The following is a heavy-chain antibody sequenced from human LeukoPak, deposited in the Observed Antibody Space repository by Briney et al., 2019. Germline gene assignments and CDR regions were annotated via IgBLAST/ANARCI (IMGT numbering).Heavy chain of an antibody. Sequence: GESLKISCKGSGYRFTNYWIGWVRQMPGKGLEWMGIIYPGDSDTRYSPSFQGQVTISADKSISTAYLQWSSLKASDTAMYYCARRLRGSSGYGYYYYMDVWGEGTTVTVSS. J-gene: IGHJ6*03. V-gene: IGHV5-51*01. CDR1: GYRFTNYW. CDR3: ARRLRGSSGYGYYYYMDV. D-gene: IGHD3-22*01. CDR2: IYPGDSDT.